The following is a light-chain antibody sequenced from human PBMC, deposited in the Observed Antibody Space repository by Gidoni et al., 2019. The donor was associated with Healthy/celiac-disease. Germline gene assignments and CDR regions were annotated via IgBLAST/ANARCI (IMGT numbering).Light chain of an antibody. CDR1: SSNIGNNY. J-gene: IGLJ3*02. CDR3: GTWDSNLSAGWV. V-gene: IGLV1-51*01. CDR2: DNN. Sequence: QSVLTQPPSVSAAPGQKVTISCSGSSSNIGNNYVSWYQQFPGTAPKLLIYDNNKRPSGIPDRFSGSKSGTSATLGITGLQTGDEADYYCGTWDSNLSAGWVFGGGTKVTVL.